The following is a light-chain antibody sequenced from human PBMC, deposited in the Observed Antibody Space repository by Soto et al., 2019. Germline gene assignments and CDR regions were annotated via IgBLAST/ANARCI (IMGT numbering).Light chain of an antibody. J-gene: IGKJ1*01. V-gene: IGKV1-12*01. CDR1: QGIGGR. Sequence: DIQMTQSPSSVSASVGDRITITCRASQGIGGRLAWFQQKPGKAPQYLIQAASMLQSGVPSRFSGSGSGTEFILTINNLQPEDFASYFCLQVYSFPRTFGLGTKVEI. CDR2: AAS. CDR3: LQVYSFPRT.